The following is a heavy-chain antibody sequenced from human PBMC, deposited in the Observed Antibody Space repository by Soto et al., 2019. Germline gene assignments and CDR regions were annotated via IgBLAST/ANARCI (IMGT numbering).Heavy chain of an antibody. CDR1: GFTFDDYA. CDR2: ITWNSGKI. V-gene: IGHV3-9*01. J-gene: IGHJ4*02. Sequence: EVQLVESGGGLVQPGRSLRLSCAASGFTFDDYAMHWVRQPPGKGLEWVSHITWNSGKIGYADSVKGRFTISRDNAKNSLYLQMNSLTAEGTALYYCVKDVGASRYSFDYWGQGALVTVSS. CDR3: VKDVGASRYSFDY.